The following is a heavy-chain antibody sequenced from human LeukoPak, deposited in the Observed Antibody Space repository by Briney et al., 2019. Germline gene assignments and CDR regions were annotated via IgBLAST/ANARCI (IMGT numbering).Heavy chain of an antibody. CDR2: ISSSSSYI. CDR3: AREKVSGSYTDRLVDY. D-gene: IGHD1-26*01. V-gene: IGHV3-21*01. Sequence: PGGSLRLSCAASRFTFSSYSMNWVRQAPGKGLEWVSSISSSSSYIYYADSVKGRFTISRDNAKNSLYLQMNSLRSEDTAVYYCAREKVSGSYTDRLVDYWGQGTLVTVSS. J-gene: IGHJ4*02. CDR1: RFTFSSYS.